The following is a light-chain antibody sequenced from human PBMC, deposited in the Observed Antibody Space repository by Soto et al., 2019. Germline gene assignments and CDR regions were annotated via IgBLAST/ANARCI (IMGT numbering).Light chain of an antibody. CDR3: AAWDDSLNGVV. CDR1: SSNIGSNT. CDR2: SNN. Sequence: QPVLTQPPSASGTPGQRVTISCXGSSSNIGSNTVNWYQQLPGTAPKLLIYSNNQRPSGVPDRFSGSKSGTSASLAISGLQSEDEADYYCAAWDDSLNGVVFGGGTKVTVL. J-gene: IGLJ2*01. V-gene: IGLV1-44*01.